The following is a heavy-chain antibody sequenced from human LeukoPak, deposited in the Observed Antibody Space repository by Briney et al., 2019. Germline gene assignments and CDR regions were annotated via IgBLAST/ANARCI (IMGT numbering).Heavy chain of an antibody. CDR3: ARMDSSSSQFGGY. CDR1: GYTFTSYD. Sequence: GASVKVSCKASGYTFTSYDINWVRQATGQGLEWMGWMNPNSGNTGYAQRFQGRVTMTRNTSISTAYMELSSLRSEDTAVYYCARMDSSSSQFGGYWGQGTLVTVSS. V-gene: IGHV1-8*01. J-gene: IGHJ4*02. D-gene: IGHD6-6*01. CDR2: MNPNSGNT.